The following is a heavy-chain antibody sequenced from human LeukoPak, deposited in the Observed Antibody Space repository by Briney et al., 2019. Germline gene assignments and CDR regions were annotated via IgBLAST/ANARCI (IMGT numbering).Heavy chain of an antibody. D-gene: IGHD6-13*01. CDR1: GFTFCSYS. Sequence: PWGAPRISCAAPDSGFTFCSYSMSWVRQAPGKGLGGGSGISGSGGGTYYADSVKGRFTISRDNSKNTLYLQMSSLRAEDTAVYYCAKDHDSVAAAGNKYWGQGTLVTVSS. V-gene: IGHV3-23*01. CDR3: AKDHDSVAAAGNKY. CDR2: ISGSGGGT. J-gene: IGHJ1*01.